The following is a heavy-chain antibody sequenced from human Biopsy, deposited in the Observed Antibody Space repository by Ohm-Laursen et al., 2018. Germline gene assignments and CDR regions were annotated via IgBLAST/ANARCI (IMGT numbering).Heavy chain of an antibody. D-gene: IGHD1-1*01. Sequence: GASVKVSCNVSGYTLTVLSMHWVRQAPGRGLEWMGGFAPENGKTIYAQKFQGRITMTEDTSTDTAYMELSSLRSEDTAVYYCAADINVWNVNYWGQGTQVTVSS. CDR1: GYTLTVLS. CDR2: FAPENGKT. CDR3: AADINVWNVNY. V-gene: IGHV1-24*01. J-gene: IGHJ4*02.